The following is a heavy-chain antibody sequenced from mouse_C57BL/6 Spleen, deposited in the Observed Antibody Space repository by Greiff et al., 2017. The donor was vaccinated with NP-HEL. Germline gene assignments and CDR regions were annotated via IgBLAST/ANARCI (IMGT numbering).Heavy chain of an antibody. CDR1: GFTFTDYY. V-gene: IGHV7-3*01. CDR2: IRNKANGYTT. CDR3: ARHHSYPFAY. D-gene: IGHD2-10*01. Sequence: EVMLVESGGGLVQPGGSLSLSCAASGFTFTDYYMSWVRQPPGKALEWLGFIRNKANGYTTEYSASVKGRFTISRDNSQSILYLQMNALRAEDSATYYCARHHSYPFAYWGQGTLVTVSA. J-gene: IGHJ3*01.